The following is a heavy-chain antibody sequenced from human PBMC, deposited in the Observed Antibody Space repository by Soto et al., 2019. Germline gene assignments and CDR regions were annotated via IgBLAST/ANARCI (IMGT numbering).Heavy chain of an antibody. CDR2: ITSIGGNT. CDR3: ARRIPFGYGMDV. V-gene: IGHV3-64*07. CDR1: GFTFSSYA. D-gene: IGHD2-21*01. J-gene: IGHJ6*02. Sequence: EVQLVESGGGLVQPGGSLRLSCAASGFTFSSYAMLWVRQAPGKGLESVSAITSIGGNTDYAGSVKDRFTISRDNSKNTLYLQMGSLRAEDMAVYYCARRIPFGYGMDVWGQGTTVTVSS.